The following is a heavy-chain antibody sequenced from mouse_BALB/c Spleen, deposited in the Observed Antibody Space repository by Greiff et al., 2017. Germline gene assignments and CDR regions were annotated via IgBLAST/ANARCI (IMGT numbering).Heavy chain of an antibody. CDR2: ISNGGGST. J-gene: IGHJ3*01. Sequence: EVKVVESGGGLVQPGGSLKLSCAASGFTFSSYTMSWVRQTPEKRLEWVAYISNGGGSTYYPDTVKGRFTISRDNAKNTLYLQMSSLKSEDTAMYYCARWGITTTGFAYWGQGTLVTVSA. V-gene: IGHV5-12-2*01. D-gene: IGHD2-4*01. CDR3: ARWGITTTGFAY. CDR1: GFTFSSYT.